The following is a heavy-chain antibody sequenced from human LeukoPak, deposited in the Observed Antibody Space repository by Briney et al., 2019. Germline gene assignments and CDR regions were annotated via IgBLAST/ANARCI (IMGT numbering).Heavy chain of an antibody. CDR1: GFTVSSNS. CDR3: AKPARTDYTDY. D-gene: IGHD1-14*01. J-gene: IGHJ4*02. CDR2: INGSGGST. V-gene: IGHV3-23*01. Sequence: GGSLRLSCTVSGFTVSSNSMSWVRQAPGKGLEWVSGINGSGGSTYYAGSVKGRFTISRDNSKNTLYLQMNSLRAEDTAVYYCAKPARTDYTDYWGQGTLVTVSS.